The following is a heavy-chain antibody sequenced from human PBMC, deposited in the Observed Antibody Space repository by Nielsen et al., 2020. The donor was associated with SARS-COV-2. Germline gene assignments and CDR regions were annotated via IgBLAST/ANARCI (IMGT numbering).Heavy chain of an antibody. CDR3: TTRSRLSLYYYYYGMDV. CDR2: IKSKTDGGTT. D-gene: IGHD3-16*02. Sequence: GESLKISCAATGFTVSSNYMSWVRQAPGKGLEWVGRIKSKTDGGTTDYAEPVKGRFTISRDDSKKTLSLQMNSLKTEDTAVYYCTTRSRLSLYYYYYGMDVWGQGTTVTVSS. J-gene: IGHJ6*02. V-gene: IGHV3-15*01. CDR1: GFTVSSNY.